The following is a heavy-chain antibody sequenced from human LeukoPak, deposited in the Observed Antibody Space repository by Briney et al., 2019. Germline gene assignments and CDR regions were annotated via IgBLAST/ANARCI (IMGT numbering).Heavy chain of an antibody. Sequence: GGSLRLSCAASGFTFSSYSMNWVRQAPGKGLEWVSSISSSSSYIYYADSVKGRFTISRDNAKNSLYLQMNSLRAEDTAVYYCARDRSWAYDSSGYYREKTGWFDYWGQGTLVTVSS. CDR3: ARDRSWAYDSSGYYREKTGWFDY. CDR1: GFTFSSYS. V-gene: IGHV3-21*01. J-gene: IGHJ4*02. D-gene: IGHD3-22*01. CDR2: ISSSSSYI.